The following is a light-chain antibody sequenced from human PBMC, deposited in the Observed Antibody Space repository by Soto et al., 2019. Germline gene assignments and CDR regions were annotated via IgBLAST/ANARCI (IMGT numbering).Light chain of an antibody. CDR1: RTVSDIY. CDR2: DIS. CDR3: QLYGASPT. Sequence: EIVLSQSPGTLSLSAGERATLSCRASRTVSDIYLAWFQQKPGQSPRLLIYDISTRATGIPDRISASGSGTDFTLTISRLEPEDFAVYYCQLYGASPTFGGGTKVDIK. V-gene: IGKV3-20*01. J-gene: IGKJ4*01.